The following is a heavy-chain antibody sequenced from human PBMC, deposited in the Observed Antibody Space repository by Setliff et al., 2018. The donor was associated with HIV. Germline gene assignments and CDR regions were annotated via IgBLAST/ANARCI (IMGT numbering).Heavy chain of an antibody. CDR3: VRDQIGDVQVAGTWGT. CDR1: GYSFTSYW. CDR2: IYPADSHT. V-gene: IGHV5-51*01. J-gene: IGHJ5*02. Sequence: PGESLKISCKGSGYSFTSYWIGWVRQMPGKGLEWMGIIYPADSHTSYRPSFQGHVTISADKSISTAFLQWSSLAASDTAMYYCVRDQIGDVQVAGTWGTWGQGTLVTVSS. D-gene: IGHD6-19*01.